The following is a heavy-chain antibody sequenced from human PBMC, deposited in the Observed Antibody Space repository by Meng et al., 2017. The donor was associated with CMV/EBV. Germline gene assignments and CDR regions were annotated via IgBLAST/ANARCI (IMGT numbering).Heavy chain of an antibody. CDR1: GYTFTGYY. Sequence: ASVKVSCKASGYTFTGYYMHWVRQAPGQGLEWMGWINPNSGGTNYAQKFQGRVTMTRDTSISTACMELSRLRSDDTAVYYCARGGIAVAGTYDYWGQGTLVTVSS. J-gene: IGHJ4*02. CDR2: INPNSGGT. V-gene: IGHV1-2*02. D-gene: IGHD6-19*01. CDR3: ARGGIAVAGTYDY.